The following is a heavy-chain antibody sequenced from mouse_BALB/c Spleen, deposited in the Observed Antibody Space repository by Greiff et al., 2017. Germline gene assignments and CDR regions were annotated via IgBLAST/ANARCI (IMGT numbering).Heavy chain of an antibody. Sequence: EVQLQQSGPELVKPGASVKISCKTSGYTFTEYTMHWVKQSHGKSLEWIGGINPNNGGTSYNQKFKGKATLTVDTSSSTAYMELRSLTSEDSAVYYCARDGFYYGSSYGGYYAMDYWGQGTSVTVSS. CDR3: ARDGFYYGSSYGGYYAMDY. CDR2: INPNNGGT. CDR1: GYTFTEYT. V-gene: IGHV1-18*01. J-gene: IGHJ4*01. D-gene: IGHD1-1*01.